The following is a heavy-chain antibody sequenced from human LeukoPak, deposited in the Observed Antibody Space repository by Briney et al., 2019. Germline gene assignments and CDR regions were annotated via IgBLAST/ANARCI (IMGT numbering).Heavy chain of an antibody. V-gene: IGHV3-48*01. CDR3: ARITGTTGDY. J-gene: IGHJ4*02. Sequence: PGGSLRLSCAASGFTFSSYSMNWVRQAPGKGLEWVSYISSSSSTIYYADSVKGRFTISRDNAKNSRYLQMNSLRAEDTAVYYCARITGTTGDYWGQGTLVTVSS. CDR1: GFTFSSYS. D-gene: IGHD1-7*01. CDR2: ISSSSSTI.